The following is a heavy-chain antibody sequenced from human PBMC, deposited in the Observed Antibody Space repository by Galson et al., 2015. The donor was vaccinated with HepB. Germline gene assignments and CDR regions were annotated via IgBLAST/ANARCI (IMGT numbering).Heavy chain of an antibody. J-gene: IGHJ3*02. CDR1: GFTFSSYS. D-gene: IGHD2-2*01. Sequence: SLRLSCAASGFTFSSYSMNWVRQAPGKGLEWVSSISSSSSYIYYADSVKGRFTISRDNAKNSLYLQMNSLRAEDTAVYYCARDDEIPAALRVAFDIWGQGTMVTVSS. CDR3: ARDDEIPAALRVAFDI. V-gene: IGHV3-21*01. CDR2: ISSSSSYI.